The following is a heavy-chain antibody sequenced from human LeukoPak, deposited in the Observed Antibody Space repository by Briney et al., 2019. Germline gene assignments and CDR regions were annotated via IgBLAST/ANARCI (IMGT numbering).Heavy chain of an antibody. V-gene: IGHV3-30*02. CDR1: GFTFSSYA. CDR2: IHYDGNNN. D-gene: IGHD6-13*01. J-gene: IGHJ4*02. CDR3: AKDHGSSDWYYFDC. Sequence: GGSLRLSCAASGFTFSSYAMHWVRQAPGKGLEWVAFIHYDGNNNYYADSVKGRFTISRDNSKNTLYLQMNTLRADDTAVYYCAKDHGSSDWYYFDCWGQGTQVTVSS.